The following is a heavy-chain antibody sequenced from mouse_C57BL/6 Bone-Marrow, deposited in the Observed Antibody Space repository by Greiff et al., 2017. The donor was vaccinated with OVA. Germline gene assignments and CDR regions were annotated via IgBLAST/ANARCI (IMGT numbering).Heavy chain of an antibody. Sequence: EVQLQQSGPELVKPGASVKISCKASGYTFTDYYMNWVKQSHGKSLEWIGDINPNNGGTSYNQKFKGKATLTVDKSSSTAYMELRSLTSEDSAVYYCARPYYGSSPYYYAMDYWGQGTSVTVSS. D-gene: IGHD1-1*01. CDR2: INPNNGGT. J-gene: IGHJ4*01. CDR3: ARPYYGSSPYYYAMDY. V-gene: IGHV1-26*01. CDR1: GYTFTDYY.